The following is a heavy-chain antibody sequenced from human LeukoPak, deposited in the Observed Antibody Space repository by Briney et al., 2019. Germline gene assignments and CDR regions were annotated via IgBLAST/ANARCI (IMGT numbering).Heavy chain of an antibody. Sequence: GGSLRLSCAASGFTFSSYGMHWVRQAPGKGLEWVAVISYDGSNKYYADSVKGRFTISRDNSKNTLYLQMNSLRAEDTAVYYCATTYYYDSSGYWRDYWGQGTLVTVSS. CDR1: GFTFSSYG. CDR2: ISYDGSNK. CDR3: ATTYYYDSSGYWRDY. D-gene: IGHD3-22*01. V-gene: IGHV3-30*03. J-gene: IGHJ4*02.